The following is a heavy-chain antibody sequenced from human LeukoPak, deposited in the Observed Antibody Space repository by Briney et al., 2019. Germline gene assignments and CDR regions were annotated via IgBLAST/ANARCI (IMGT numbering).Heavy chain of an antibody. CDR2: IIPIFGTA. V-gene: IGHV1-69*06. J-gene: IGHJ4*02. CDR1: GGTFSSYA. D-gene: IGHD6-13*01. Sequence: GASVKVSCKASGGTFSSYAISWVRQAPGQGLEWMGGIIPIFGTANYAQKFQGRVTITADKSTSTAYMELSSLRSEDTAVYYCARDPGYSSSWSYYFDYWGQGTLVTVSS. CDR3: ARDPGYSSSWSYYFDY.